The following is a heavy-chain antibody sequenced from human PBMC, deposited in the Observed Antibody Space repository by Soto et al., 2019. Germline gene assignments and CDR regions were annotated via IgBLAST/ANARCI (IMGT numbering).Heavy chain of an antibody. Sequence: SETLSLTCTVSGGSISSGDYYWSWIRQPPGKGLEWIGYIYYSGSTYYNPSLKSRVTMSLDTSKNQFSLELRSVTPADTAVYYCARLVYGDFDYWGQGSLVTVSS. CDR2: IYYSGST. CDR1: GGSISSGDYY. D-gene: IGHD4-17*01. CDR3: ARLVYGDFDY. V-gene: IGHV4-30-4*01. J-gene: IGHJ4*02.